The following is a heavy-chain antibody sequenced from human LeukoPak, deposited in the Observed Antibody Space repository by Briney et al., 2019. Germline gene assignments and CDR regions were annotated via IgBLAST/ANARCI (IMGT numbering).Heavy chain of an antibody. D-gene: IGHD6-6*01. CDR3: ARHFAYSSSSYFDY. J-gene: IGHJ4*02. V-gene: IGHV4-59*08. CDR2: VYYTGST. CDR1: GGSVSSYY. Sequence: PSETLSLTCSVSGGSVSSYYWRWIRQPPGKGLEWIGYVYYTGSTNYNPSLKSRVTMFEDKSKNQFSLRLYSVTVADTAVYYCARHFAYSSSSYFDYWGQGSLVTVSS.